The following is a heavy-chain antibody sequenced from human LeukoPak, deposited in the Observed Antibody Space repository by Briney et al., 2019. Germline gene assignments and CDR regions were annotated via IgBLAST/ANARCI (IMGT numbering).Heavy chain of an antibody. CDR2: ISYDGSNK. V-gene: IGHV3-30*04. CDR3: ARDGSGSPGALYMDV. CDR1: GFTFDDYA. J-gene: IGHJ6*03. Sequence: PGRSLRLSCAASGFTFDDYAMHWVRQAPGKGLEWVAVISYDGSNKYYADSVKGRFTISRDNSKNTLYLQMNSLRAEDTAVYYCARDGSGSPGALYMDVWGKGTTVTVSS. D-gene: IGHD3-10*01.